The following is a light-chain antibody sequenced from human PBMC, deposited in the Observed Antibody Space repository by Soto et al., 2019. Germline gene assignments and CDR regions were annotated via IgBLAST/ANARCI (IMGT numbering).Light chain of an antibody. CDR1: QSISGY. CDR3: QQSYSAPRT. V-gene: IGKV1-39*01. Sequence: DIQMTQSPSSLSASVGDRVTITCRASQSISGYLNWYQQRPGKAPKLLIYEASSLHGGVPSRFSGSGFGTDFTLAISSLQPEDLATYYCQQSYSAPRTVGQGTKVDSK. J-gene: IGKJ1*01. CDR2: EAS.